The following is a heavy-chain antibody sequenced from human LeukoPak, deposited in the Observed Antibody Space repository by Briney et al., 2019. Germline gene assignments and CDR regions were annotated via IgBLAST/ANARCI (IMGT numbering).Heavy chain of an antibody. CDR3: ARGLRSASGSYYSFDY. J-gene: IGHJ4*02. D-gene: IGHD1-26*01. CDR1: GDSISNYY. CDR2: IYTSGST. V-gene: IGHV4-4*07. Sequence: SETLSLTCTVSGDSISNYYWSWIRQPAGKGLEWIGRIYTSGSTNYNPSLKSRVTISVDTSKNQSSLKLSSVTAADTAVYYCARGLRSASGSYYSFDYWGQGTLVTVSS.